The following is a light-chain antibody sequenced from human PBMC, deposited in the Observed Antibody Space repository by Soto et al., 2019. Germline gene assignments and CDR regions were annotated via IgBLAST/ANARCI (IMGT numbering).Light chain of an antibody. V-gene: IGKV1-5*01. CDR3: QQYDISSGT. J-gene: IGKJ1*01. CDR2: DAS. Sequence: DIQITQSPSTLSSSVGDRVTITCRASQSIGVWLAWYQQKPGRAPKLLIYDASTLQRGVPSRFSGSGSGTEFTLNLSSLQPEDFATYYCQQYDISSGTFGQGTKVEIK. CDR1: QSIGVW.